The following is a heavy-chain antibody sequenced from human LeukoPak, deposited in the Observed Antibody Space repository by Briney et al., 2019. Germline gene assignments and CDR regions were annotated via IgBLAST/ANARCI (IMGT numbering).Heavy chain of an antibody. D-gene: IGHD3-22*01. CDR2: LSGSGGST. CDR1: GFIYSCFG. Sequence: PGGSLRLSCAASGFIYSCFGMRWVPPAPGKGLEWVSYLSGSGGSTYYAYPVRGRITSSRDNSKNTLYLQMNRLRAEDSATYYGAKDSSGIVVDRAAYYMDVWGKGTTVTVSS. CDR3: AKDSSGIVVDRAAYYMDV. V-gene: IGHV3-23*01. J-gene: IGHJ6*03.